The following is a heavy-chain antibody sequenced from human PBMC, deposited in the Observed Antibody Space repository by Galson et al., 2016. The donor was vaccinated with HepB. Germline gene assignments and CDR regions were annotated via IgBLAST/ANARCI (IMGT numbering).Heavy chain of an antibody. CDR3: AGGFHTSSLT. Sequence: EPLSLTCTVSGDSVTNSVYNWGWIRQPPGKGLEWIGSVYYTGSTYYNPSLKSRVTISIDTSKNQFSLRLNSVTAADTAVYYCAGGFHTSSLTWGQGTLVTVSS. CDR1: GDSVTNSVYN. J-gene: IGHJ4*02. V-gene: IGHV4-39*01. CDR2: VYYTGST. D-gene: IGHD2-2*01.